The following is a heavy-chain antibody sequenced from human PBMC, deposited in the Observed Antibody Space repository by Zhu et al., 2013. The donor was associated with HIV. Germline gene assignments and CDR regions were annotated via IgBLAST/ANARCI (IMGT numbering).Heavy chain of an antibody. Sequence: QVQLVQSGAEVKKPGSSVKVSCKASGGTFSSYAISWVRQAPGQGLEWMGGIIPIFGTANYAQKFQGRVTMTTDTSTSTAYMELRSLRSDDTAVYYCARDLHYYDSSGYWGQGTLVTVSS. CDR3: ARDLHYYDSSGY. CDR2: IIPIFGTA. D-gene: IGHD3-22*01. J-gene: IGHJ4*02. V-gene: IGHV1-69*06. CDR1: GGTFSSYA.